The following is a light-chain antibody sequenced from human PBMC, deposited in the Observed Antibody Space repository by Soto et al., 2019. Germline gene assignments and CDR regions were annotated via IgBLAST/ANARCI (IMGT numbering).Light chain of an antibody. CDR3: QQTSNRSWT. V-gene: IGKV1-39*01. CDR2: GAS. J-gene: IGKJ3*01. Sequence: DLQMTQPQSSLSASVGDRVTITSRASHSIGFNLNWYQQKPGQAPRLLIYGASNMESGVPSRFIGSGYATDFSLTISSLQPEDFAIYYCQQTSNRSWTFGPGTKVDIK. CDR1: HSIGFN.